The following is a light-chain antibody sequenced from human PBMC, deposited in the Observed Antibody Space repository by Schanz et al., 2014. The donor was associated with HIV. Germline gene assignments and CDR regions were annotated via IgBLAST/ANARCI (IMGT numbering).Light chain of an antibody. CDR3: HHYGGS. CDR2: GAS. J-gene: IGKJ3*01. CDR1: QSVNNN. Sequence: EVLMTQSPVTLSVSPGERVTLSCRTSQSVNNNVAWYQQKPGQAPRLLIYGASSRATGIPDRFSGSGSGTEFTLTITSLQSEDFAVYYCHHYGGSFGPGTTVDYK. V-gene: IGKV3D-15*01.